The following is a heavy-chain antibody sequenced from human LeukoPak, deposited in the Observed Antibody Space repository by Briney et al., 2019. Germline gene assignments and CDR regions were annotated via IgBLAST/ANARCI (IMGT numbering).Heavy chain of an antibody. J-gene: IGHJ4*02. Sequence: SETLSLTCTVSGGSISSSSYYWGWIRQPPGKGLEWIGSIYYSGSTYYNPSLKSRVTISVDTSKNQFSLKLSSVTAADTAVYYCARVGGRVTMIVVVKGTYYFDYWGQGTLVTVSS. CDR1: GGSISSSSYY. V-gene: IGHV4-39*07. D-gene: IGHD3-22*01. CDR3: ARVGGRVTMIVVVKGTYYFDY. CDR2: IYYSGST.